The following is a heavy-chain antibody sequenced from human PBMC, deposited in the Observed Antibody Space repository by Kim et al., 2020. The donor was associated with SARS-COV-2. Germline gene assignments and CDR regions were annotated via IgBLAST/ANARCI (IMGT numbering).Heavy chain of an antibody. J-gene: IGHJ5*02. CDR1: GGSFSGYY. Sequence: SETLSLTCAVYGGSFSGYYWSWIRQPPGKGLEWIGEINHSGSTNYNPSLKSRVTISVDTSKNQFSLKLSSVTAADTAVYYCARAMAYRLPQNWFDPWGQGTLVTVSS. CDR3: ARAMAYRLPQNWFDP. V-gene: IGHV4-34*01. D-gene: IGHD3-16*01. CDR2: INHSGST.